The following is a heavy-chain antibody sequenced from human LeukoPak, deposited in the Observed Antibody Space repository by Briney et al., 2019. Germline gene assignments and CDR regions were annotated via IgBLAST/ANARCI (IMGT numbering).Heavy chain of an antibody. CDR1: GFTFITSA. J-gene: IGHJ6*02. V-gene: IGHV1-58*02. D-gene: IGHD3-3*01. CDR2: IVVGSGNT. CDR3: AADDLFRGV. Sequence: SVTVSFKASGFTFITSAMQWVRQARGQRLEWIGWIVVGSGNTNYAQKFQERVTITRDMSTSTAYMESRRLRSEDTAVYYCAADDLFRGVWGQGTTVTVSS.